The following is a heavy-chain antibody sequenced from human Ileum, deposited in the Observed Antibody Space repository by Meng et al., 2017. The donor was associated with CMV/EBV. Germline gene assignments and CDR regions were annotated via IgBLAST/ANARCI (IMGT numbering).Heavy chain of an antibody. J-gene: IGHJ4*02. V-gene: IGHV4-34*01. D-gene: IGHD1-14*01. CDR3: ARGQDNHKGGVH. CDR2: IHPSGST. Sequence: VLSQLWGAGLLKPSETLSLTCDVVDASFSDFYWSWTRHLPGKGLEWIGEIHPSGSTHYNPSLESRVSISVHMSNNQFSLKVSSVTAADTAVYYCARGQDNHKGGVHWGQGTLVTVSS. CDR1: DASFSDFY.